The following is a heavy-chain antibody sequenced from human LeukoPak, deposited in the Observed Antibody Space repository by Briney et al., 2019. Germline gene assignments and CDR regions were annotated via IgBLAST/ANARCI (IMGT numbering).Heavy chain of an antibody. CDR2: ISSSSSYI. CDR3: ASKPNCSGGSCYSV. CDR1: GFTFSSYG. D-gene: IGHD2-15*01. V-gene: IGHV3-21*01. J-gene: IGHJ4*02. Sequence: PGGSLRLSCAASGFTFSSYGMNWVRQAPGKGLEWVSSISSSSSYIYYADSVKGRFTISRDNAKNSLYLQMNSLRAEDTAVYYCASKPNCSGGSCYSVWGQGTLVTVSS.